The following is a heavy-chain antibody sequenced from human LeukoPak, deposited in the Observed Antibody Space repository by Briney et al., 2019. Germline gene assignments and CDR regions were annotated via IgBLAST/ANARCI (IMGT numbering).Heavy chain of an antibody. J-gene: IGHJ4*02. V-gene: IGHV4-61*02. Sequence: PSQTLSLTCTVSGDSISSGDYYWSWIRQPAGKGLEWIGRIYTSGSTNYNPSLKSRVTISVDTSKNQFSLQLNSVTPEDTAVYYCARGRRFFFDYWGQGTLVTVSS. CDR3: ARGRRFFFDY. CDR1: GDSISSGDYY. CDR2: IYTSGST. D-gene: IGHD2/OR15-2a*01.